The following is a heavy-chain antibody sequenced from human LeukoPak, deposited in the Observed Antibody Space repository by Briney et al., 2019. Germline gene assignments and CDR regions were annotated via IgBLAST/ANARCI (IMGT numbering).Heavy chain of an antibody. CDR1: GGSISSYY. V-gene: IGHV4-59*01. Sequence: SETLSLTCTVSGGSISSYYWSWIRQPPGKGLEWIGYIYYSGITNCNPSVKSRVAMSVDTSKKQFSLKLSSLTAADTAVYYCARGGTAVIAPYAFDIWGQGTMVTVSS. J-gene: IGHJ3*02. CDR3: ARGGTAVIAPYAFDI. D-gene: IGHD4-23*01. CDR2: IYYSGIT.